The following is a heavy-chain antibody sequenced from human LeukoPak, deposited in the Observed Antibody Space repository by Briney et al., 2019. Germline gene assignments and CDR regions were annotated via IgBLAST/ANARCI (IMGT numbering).Heavy chain of an antibody. CDR1: GFTFSDYY. CDR2: ISSSGSTI. D-gene: IGHD1-26*01. CDR3: ARDVPYSGSYYGAFDI. Sequence: PGGSLRLSCAASGFTFSDYYMSWIRQAPGKGLEWVSYISSSGSTIYYADSVKGRFTISRDNAKNSLYLQMNNLRAEDTAVYYCARDVPYSGSYYGAFDIWGQGTMVTVSS. V-gene: IGHV3-11*01. J-gene: IGHJ3*02.